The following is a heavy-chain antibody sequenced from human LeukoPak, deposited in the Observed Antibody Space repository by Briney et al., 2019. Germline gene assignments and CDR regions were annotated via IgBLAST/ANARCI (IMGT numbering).Heavy chain of an antibody. CDR3: TRDRSRAEDD. CDR2: INQGGSDK. Sequence: GGSLRLSCAASGFTFSGHWMSWVRQAPGKGLEWVANINQGGSDKNYVDSVKGRFTISRDNANNLLYLQMNSLRGEDTAVYYCTRDRSRAEDDWGQGTLVTVSS. V-gene: IGHV3-7*01. J-gene: IGHJ4*02. D-gene: IGHD1-14*01. CDR1: GFTFSGHW.